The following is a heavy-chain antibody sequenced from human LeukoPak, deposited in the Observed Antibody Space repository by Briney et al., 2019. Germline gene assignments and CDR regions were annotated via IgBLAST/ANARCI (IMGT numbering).Heavy chain of an antibody. V-gene: IGHV1-8*03. CDR3: ARRGYSYGYDYYYYYMDV. CDR1: GYTFTSYD. Sequence: GASVKVSCKASGYTFTSYDINWVRQATGQGLEWMGWMNPNSGNTGYAQKFQGRVTITRNTSISTAYMELSSLRSEDTAVYHCARRGYSYGYDYYYYYMDVWGKGTTVTVSS. D-gene: IGHD5-18*01. CDR2: MNPNSGNT. J-gene: IGHJ6*03.